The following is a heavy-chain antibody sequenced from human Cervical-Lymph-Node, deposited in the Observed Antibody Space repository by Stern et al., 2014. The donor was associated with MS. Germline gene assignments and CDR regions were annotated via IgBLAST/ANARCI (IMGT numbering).Heavy chain of an antibody. CDR2: ISSSGSTI. D-gene: IGHD6-13*01. J-gene: IGHJ6*02. Sequence: VQLVESGGGLVKPGGSLRLSCAASGFTFSDYYMSWIRQAPGKGLEWGSYISSSGSTIYYADSVKGRFTISRDNAKNSLYLQMNSLRAEDTAVYYCARVSIAAAHYYYYGMDVWGQGTTVTVSS. V-gene: IGHV3-11*01. CDR3: ARVSIAAAHYYYYGMDV. CDR1: GFTFSDYY.